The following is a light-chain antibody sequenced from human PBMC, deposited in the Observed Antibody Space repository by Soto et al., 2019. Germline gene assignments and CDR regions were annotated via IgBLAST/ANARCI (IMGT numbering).Light chain of an antibody. Sequence: EIVMTQSPATLSVSPGETATLSCRASQSVSYNLAWYRQKPGQGPRLLIYGAFTRATGIPARFSGSGSGTEFTLTISSLQSEDVAVYYCQQYKNWPPLTFGGGTKVEIK. CDR1: QSVSYN. CDR2: GAF. V-gene: IGKV3-15*01. J-gene: IGKJ4*02. CDR3: QQYKNWPPLT.